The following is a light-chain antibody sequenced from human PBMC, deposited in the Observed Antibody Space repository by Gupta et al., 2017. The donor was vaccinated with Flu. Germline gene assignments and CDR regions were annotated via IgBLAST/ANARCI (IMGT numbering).Light chain of an antibody. Sequence: QSVLTQPPSASVTPGQRVTISCSGSTANIGSNYLYCYRHLPGTAPKLLIYKNNQRPSGVPDRFSGSKSGTSVSLAISGLRPEDEADYYCAVWDDNLSAYVFGNGTRVTVL. V-gene: IGLV1-47*01. CDR2: KNN. J-gene: IGLJ1*01. CDR1: TANIGSNY. CDR3: AVWDDNLSAYV.